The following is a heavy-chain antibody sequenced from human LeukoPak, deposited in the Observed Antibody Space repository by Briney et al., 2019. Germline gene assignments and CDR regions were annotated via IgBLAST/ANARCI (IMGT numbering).Heavy chain of an antibody. J-gene: IGHJ6*02. CDR1: GGSISSSSYY. D-gene: IGHD3-9*01. CDR2: IYYSGST. CDR3: ATPLRYFDWSEGPYGMDV. V-gene: IGHV4-39*07. Sequence: PSETLSLTCTVSGGSISSSSYYWGWIRQPPGKGLEWIGSIYYSGSTYYNPSLKSRVTISVDTSKNQFSLKLSSVTAADAAVYYCATPLRYFDWSEGPYGMDVWGQGTTVTVSS.